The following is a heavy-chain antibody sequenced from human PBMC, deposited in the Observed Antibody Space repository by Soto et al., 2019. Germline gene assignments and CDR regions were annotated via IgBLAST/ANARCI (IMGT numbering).Heavy chain of an antibody. CDR1: GGSVTSGSYH. J-gene: IGHJ4*02. V-gene: IGHV4-61*01. CDR2: QSGST. CDR3: AVYIAGAGGDGY. Sequence: QVQLQESCPGLVKPSETLSLTCTVSGGSVTSGSYHWTWIRQPPGKGLEWIGQSGSTNYNPSLRSRITISVDTSKNQFSLNLSSLTAADTAVYYCAVYIAGAGGDGYWGRGTLVTVSS. D-gene: IGHD6-19*01.